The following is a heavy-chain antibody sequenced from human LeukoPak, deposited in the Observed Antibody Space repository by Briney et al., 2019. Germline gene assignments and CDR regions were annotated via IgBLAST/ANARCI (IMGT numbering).Heavy chain of an antibody. D-gene: IGHD3-3*01. V-gene: IGHV4-4*02. CDR3: AREGGFYRPLDY. Sequence: PSETLSLTCGVSGGSVINTNWWTWGRQPPGKGLEWIGEVHLDGRTNYNPSLESRLTMSVDVSKNQVSLKLTSVTAADTAVYYCAREGGFYRPLDYSGQGTLVTVSS. CDR2: VHLDGRT. CDR1: GGSVINTNW. J-gene: IGHJ4*02.